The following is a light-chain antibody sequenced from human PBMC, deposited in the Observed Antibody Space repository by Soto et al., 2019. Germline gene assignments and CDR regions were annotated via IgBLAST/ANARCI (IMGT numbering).Light chain of an antibody. V-gene: IGKV1-39*01. Sequence: EILLTQSPSTLSASLGKRATLSCRAGQKISTYLNWYQQKPGKAPKFLIHAASSLQSGVPSRFSGSGSGTDFTLTISSLQPEDSATYYCQQSYRAPLTFGPGTKVDI. J-gene: IGKJ3*01. CDR3: QQSYRAPLT. CDR2: AAS. CDR1: QKISTY.